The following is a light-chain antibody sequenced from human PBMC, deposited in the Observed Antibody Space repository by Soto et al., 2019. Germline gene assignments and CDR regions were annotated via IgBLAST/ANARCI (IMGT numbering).Light chain of an antibody. CDR2: EVT. CDR1: SSDIGGYNY. J-gene: IGLJ3*02. CDR3: TSYFGDGNFGV. V-gene: IGLV2-8*01. Sequence: QSVLTQPPSASGSPGQSVTISCTGTSSDIGGYNYVSWYQQHPGKAPKLMIYEVTKRPSGVPDRFSGSKSGNTASLTVSGLQAEDDDDYYCTSYFGDGNFGVFGGGTKLTVL.